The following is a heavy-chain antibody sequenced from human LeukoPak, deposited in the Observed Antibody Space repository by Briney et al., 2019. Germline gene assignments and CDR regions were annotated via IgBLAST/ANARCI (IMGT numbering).Heavy chain of an antibody. CDR1: GFTFSSYA. V-gene: IGHV3-30*04. J-gene: IGHJ4*02. Sequence: GGSLRLSCAASGFTFSSYAMHWVRQAPGKGLEWVAVISYDGSNKYYADSVKGRFTISRDNAKNSLYLQMNSLRAEDTAVYYCARGSSGWYSDYWGQGTLVTVSS. CDR3: ARGSSGWYSDY. CDR2: ISYDGSNK. D-gene: IGHD6-19*01.